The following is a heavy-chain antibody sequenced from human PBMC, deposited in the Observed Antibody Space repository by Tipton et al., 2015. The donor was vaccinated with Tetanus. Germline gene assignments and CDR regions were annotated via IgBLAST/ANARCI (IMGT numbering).Heavy chain of an antibody. V-gene: IGHV3-23*01. CDR3: AISDVAVADTN. CDR2: ISAGGGST. D-gene: IGHD6-19*01. Sequence: SLRLSCVASGFTFSSYAMSWVRQAPGKGLEWVSGISAGGGSTYYADSVEGRFTISRDNSKNTLYLQMNSLRAEDTAIYYCAISDVAVADTNWGQGTLVTVSS. J-gene: IGHJ4*02. CDR1: GFTFSSYA.